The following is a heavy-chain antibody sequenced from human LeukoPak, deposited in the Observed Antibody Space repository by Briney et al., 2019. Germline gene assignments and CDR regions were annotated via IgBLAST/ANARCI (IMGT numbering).Heavy chain of an antibody. V-gene: IGHV4-34*01. J-gene: IGHJ4*02. CDR1: GGSISSYY. CDR2: INHSGST. Sequence: SETQSLTCTVSGGSISSYYWSWIRQPPGKGLEWIGEINHSGSTNYNPSLKSRVTISVDTSKNQFSLKLSSVTAADTAVYYCARLSSSWYHFIDYWGQGTLVTVSS. CDR3: ARLSSSWYHFIDY. D-gene: IGHD6-13*01.